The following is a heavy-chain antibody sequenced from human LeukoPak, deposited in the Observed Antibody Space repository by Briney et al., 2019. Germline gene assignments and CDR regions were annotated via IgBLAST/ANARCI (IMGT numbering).Heavy chain of an antibody. Sequence: PGRSLRLSCAASGFTFSSYAMHWVRQAPGKGLEWVAVISYDGRNKYYADSVKGRFTISRNNSKNTLYLQMNSLRAEDTAVYYCARERTAAGTFDYWGQGTLVTVSS. CDR3: ARERTAAGTFDY. V-gene: IGHV3-30*04. CDR2: ISYDGRNK. J-gene: IGHJ4*02. CDR1: GFTFSSYA. D-gene: IGHD6-13*01.